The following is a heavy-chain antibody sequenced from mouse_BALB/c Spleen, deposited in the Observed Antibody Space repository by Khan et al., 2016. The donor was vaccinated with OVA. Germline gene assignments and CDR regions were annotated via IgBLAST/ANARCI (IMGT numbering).Heavy chain of an antibody. J-gene: IGHJ4*01. D-gene: IGHD1-1*01. Sequence: EVQLVESGGDLVKPGGSLKLSCAASGFTFSSYGMSWVRQTPDKRLEWVATISSGGTYTYYPDSLKGRFTISRDNAKNTLSLQMNSLKTENTAMNYCAGHTSYYEGSAMDYWGQGTSVTVSS. V-gene: IGHV5-6*01. CDR3: AGHTSYYEGSAMDY. CDR2: ISSGGTYT. CDR1: GFTFSSYG.